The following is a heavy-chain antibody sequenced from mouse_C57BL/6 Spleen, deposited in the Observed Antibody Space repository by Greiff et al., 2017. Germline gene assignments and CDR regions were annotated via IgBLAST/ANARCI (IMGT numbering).Heavy chain of an antibody. CDR1: GYSFTGYY. V-gene: IGHV1-42*01. CDR2: INPSTGGT. J-gene: IGHJ4*01. D-gene: IGHD3-2*02. Sequence: VQLQQSGPELVKPGASVKISCKASGYSFTGYYMNWVKQSPEKSLEWIGEINPSTGGTTYNQKFKAKATLTVDNSSSTAYMQRKSLTSEDSAVYDGATREAQAKGMDYWGQGTSVTVSS. CDR3: ATREAQAKGMDY.